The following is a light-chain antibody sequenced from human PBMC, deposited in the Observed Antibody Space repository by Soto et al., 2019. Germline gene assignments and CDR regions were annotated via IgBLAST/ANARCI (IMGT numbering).Light chain of an antibody. J-gene: IGLJ2*01. CDR3: SSYTSSSTLGV. V-gene: IGLV2-14*01. Sequence: QSVLTQPPSVSGSPGQSITISCTGTSSDVGGYNYVSWYQQHPGKAPKLIIYNVSNRPSGVPNRFSGSKSGNTASLTISGLQAEDEADYYCSSYTSSSTLGVFGGGTKLTVL. CDR1: SSDVGGYNY. CDR2: NVS.